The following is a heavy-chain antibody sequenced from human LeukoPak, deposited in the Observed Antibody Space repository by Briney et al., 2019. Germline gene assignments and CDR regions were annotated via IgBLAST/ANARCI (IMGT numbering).Heavy chain of an antibody. V-gene: IGHV1-8*01. Sequence: GASVKVSCKASGYTFTSYDINWVRQATGQGLEWMGWMNPNSGNTGYAQKFQGRVTMTRNTSISTAYIELSSLRSEDTAVYYCASSTRARDVRRCYYYYGMDVRGQGTTVTVSS. CDR3: ASSTRARDVRRCYYYYGMDV. D-gene: IGHD2-2*01. CDR2: MNPNSGNT. CDR1: GYTFTSYD. J-gene: IGHJ6*02.